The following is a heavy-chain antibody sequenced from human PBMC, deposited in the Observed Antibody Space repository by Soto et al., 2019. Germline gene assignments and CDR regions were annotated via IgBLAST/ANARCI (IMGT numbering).Heavy chain of an antibody. CDR3: TTELNDMQAFDI. J-gene: IGHJ3*02. D-gene: IGHD1-1*01. Sequence: QVQLVESGGGVVQPGRSLRLYCVASGFTFSTYGMHWVRQAPGKGLEWVAMTWNDGSNKYYADSVKDRFTISRDNSKNTLYLQMNSLRDEDSAVYYCTTELNDMQAFDIWGRGTMVTVSS. CDR1: GFTFSTYG. V-gene: IGHV3-33*01. CDR2: TWNDGSNK.